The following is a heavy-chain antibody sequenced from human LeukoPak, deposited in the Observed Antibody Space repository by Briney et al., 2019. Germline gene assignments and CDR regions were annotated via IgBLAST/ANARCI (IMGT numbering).Heavy chain of an antibody. CDR3: ARSLYSSGWYDAFDI. D-gene: IGHD6-19*01. CDR2: IYFSGST. Sequence: PSETLSLTCTVSGGSISSYYWSWIRQPPGKGLEWIGYIYFSGSTNYNPSLKSRVTISVDTSKNQFSLKLSSVTAADTAVYYCARSLYSSGWYDAFDIWGQGTMVTVSS. CDR1: GGSISSYY. J-gene: IGHJ3*02. V-gene: IGHV4-59*01.